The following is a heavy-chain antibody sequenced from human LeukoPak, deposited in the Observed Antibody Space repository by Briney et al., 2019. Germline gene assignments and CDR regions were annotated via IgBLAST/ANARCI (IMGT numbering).Heavy chain of an antibody. V-gene: IGHV3-21*01. D-gene: IGHD5/OR15-5a*01. J-gene: IGHJ6*02. CDR1: GFTFSEYS. CDR2: ISSSSDYI. Sequence: WGSLRLSCPASGFTFSEYSMSWVRQAPGKGLEWVSSISSSSDYIYYADSVKGRFTISRDNARNSLYLQMNSLRAEDTAVYYCARSRSVSNYKGMDVWGQGTTVTVSS. CDR3: ARSRSVSNYKGMDV.